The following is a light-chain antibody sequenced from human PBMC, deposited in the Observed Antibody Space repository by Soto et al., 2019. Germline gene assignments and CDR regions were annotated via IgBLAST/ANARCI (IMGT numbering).Light chain of an antibody. J-gene: IGKJ2*01. CDR3: MQALQTPMYT. V-gene: IGKV2-28*01. CDR1: QSLLHSNGYNY. Sequence: DIVMTQSPLSLPVTPGEPASISCRSSQSLLHSNGYNYLDWYLQKPGQSPQLLLYVGSNRAYGVLDRFSSSGSGTDFSLKIIRVGAEDVGVYYCMQALQTPMYTFGQGNKLDIK. CDR2: VGS.